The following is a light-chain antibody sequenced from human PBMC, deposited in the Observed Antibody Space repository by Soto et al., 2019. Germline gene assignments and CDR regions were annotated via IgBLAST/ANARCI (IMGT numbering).Light chain of an antibody. CDR3: QQYDESIT. CDR2: GAS. V-gene: IGKV3-20*01. J-gene: IGKJ5*01. Sequence: EIVLPQSPDTLSLSPGEGATLSCRASHSVNSRYLAWYQQKPGQAPRLLIYGASNRATGIPDRFSGSGSGPDFTLTISRLEPEDFAVFYCQQYDESITCGLGKRLEIE. CDR1: HSVNSRY.